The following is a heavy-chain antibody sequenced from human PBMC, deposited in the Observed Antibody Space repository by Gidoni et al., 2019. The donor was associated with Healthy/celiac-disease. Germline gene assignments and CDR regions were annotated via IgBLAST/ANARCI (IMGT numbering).Heavy chain of an antibody. D-gene: IGHD3-22*01. Sequence: EVQLVESGGGLVQPGGSLRLSCSASGFTFSSYARHWVRQAPGKGLEYVSAISSNGGSTYYADSVKGRFTISRDNSKNTLYLQMSSLRAEDTAVYYCVKVGDYDSSGYYFWALDYWGQGTLVTVSS. CDR1: GFTFSSYA. V-gene: IGHV3-64D*06. CDR3: VKVGDYDSSGYYFWALDY. J-gene: IGHJ4*02. CDR2: ISSNGGST.